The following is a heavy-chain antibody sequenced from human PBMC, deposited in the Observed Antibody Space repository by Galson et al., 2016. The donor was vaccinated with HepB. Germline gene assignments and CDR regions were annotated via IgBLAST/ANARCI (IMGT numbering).Heavy chain of an antibody. Sequence: QSGAEVKKPGESLRISYKGSGYSFTSYWITWVRQMPGKGLEWMGKIDPTDSYINYSPSFQGHVTISLDKSINTAYLQWSSLKASDTAMYYCARRGTGVVSPEPTYYYGMDVWGQGTTVTVSS. CDR1: GYSFTSYW. J-gene: IGHJ6*02. D-gene: IGHD3-22*01. V-gene: IGHV5-10-1*01. CDR3: ARRGTGVVSPEPTYYYGMDV. CDR2: IDPTDSYI.